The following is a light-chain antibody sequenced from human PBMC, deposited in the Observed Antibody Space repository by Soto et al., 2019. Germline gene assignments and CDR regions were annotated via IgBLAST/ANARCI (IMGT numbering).Light chain of an antibody. J-gene: IGKJ1*01. CDR2: GAS. Sequence: TQSPSSLTASVGDRVTITCRASQSISSYLAWYQQKPGQAPRLLIFGASIRDTGIPDSFSGSGSGTDFTLTISRLEPEDFAVYYCQQYGRPPGTFAQRTKVDIK. V-gene: IGKV3-20*01. CDR1: QSISSY. CDR3: QQYGRPPGT.